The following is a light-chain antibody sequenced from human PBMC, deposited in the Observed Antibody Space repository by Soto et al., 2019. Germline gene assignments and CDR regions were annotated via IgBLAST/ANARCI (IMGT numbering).Light chain of an antibody. CDR3: SSYASSSTLV. V-gene: IGLV2-14*01. J-gene: IGLJ2*01. Sequence: QSVLTQPASVSGSPGQSITISCTGTSSDVGGYNYVSWYKQHPGKAPKLRIYEVSNRPSGVSNRFSGSKSGNTASLTISGLQAADEADYYCSSYASSSTLVFGGGTKLTVL. CDR2: EVS. CDR1: SSDVGGYNY.